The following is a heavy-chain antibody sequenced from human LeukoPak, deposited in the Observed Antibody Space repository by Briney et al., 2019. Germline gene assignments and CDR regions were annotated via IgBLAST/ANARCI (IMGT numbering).Heavy chain of an antibody. D-gene: IGHD3-22*01. V-gene: IGHV4-38-2*01. CDR1: GFTFSSYG. J-gene: IGHJ4*02. CDR3: AAGGLFGIVVVIPFDY. CDR2: IYYSGST. Sequence: GSLRLSCAASGFTFSSYGMSWIRQPPGKGLEWIGSIYYSGSTYYNPSLKSRVTISVDTSKNQFSLKLSSVTAADTAVYYCAAGGLFGIVVVIPFDYWGQGTLVTVSS.